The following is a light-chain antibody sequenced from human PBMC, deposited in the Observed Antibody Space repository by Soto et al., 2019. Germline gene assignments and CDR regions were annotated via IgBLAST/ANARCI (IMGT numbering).Light chain of an antibody. V-gene: IGLV2-14*01. J-gene: IGLJ1*01. CDR3: SSYTTNSTYV. CDR2: DVT. Sequence: QSALTQPASVSGSPGQSITISCTGTSSDVGGYNYVSWYQQHPGKAPKLMIYDVTYLPSRASNRFSGSKSGNTASLTISGLQAEDEADYYCSSYTTNSTYVFGTGTRSPS. CDR1: SSDVGGYNY.